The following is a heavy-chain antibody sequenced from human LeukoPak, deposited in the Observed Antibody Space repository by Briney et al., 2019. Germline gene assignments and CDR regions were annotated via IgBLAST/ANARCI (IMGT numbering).Heavy chain of an antibody. D-gene: IGHD2-21*02. CDR3: ATDRDNSDWQKRFDS. CDR1: GFTSSTYW. Sequence: GGSLRLSCAASGFTSSTYWMNWYRQAPGKGLEWVGNINQDASEINYVDSVRGRFTISRDNAKNSLHLQMNSLRAEDTAVYYCATDRDNSDWQKRFDSWGQGTLVTVPS. J-gene: IGHJ4*02. V-gene: IGHV3-7*01. CDR2: INQDASEI.